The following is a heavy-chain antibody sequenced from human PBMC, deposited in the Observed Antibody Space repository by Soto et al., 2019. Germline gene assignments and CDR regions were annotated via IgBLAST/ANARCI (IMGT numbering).Heavy chain of an antibody. V-gene: IGHV3-7*05. CDR3: ARATYYDFWSGYYTNWFDP. CDR1: GFTFSSYW. D-gene: IGHD3-3*01. Sequence: VQLVESGGGLVQPGGSLRLSCAASGFTFSSYWMSWVRQAPGKGLEWVANIKQDGSEKYYVDSVKGRFTISRDNAKNSLYLQMNSLRAEDTAVYYCARATYYDFWSGYYTNWFDPWGQGTLVTVSS. CDR2: IKQDGSEK. J-gene: IGHJ5*02.